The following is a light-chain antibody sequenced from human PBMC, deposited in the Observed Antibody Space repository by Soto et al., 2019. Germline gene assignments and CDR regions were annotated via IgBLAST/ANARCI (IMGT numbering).Light chain of an antibody. CDR1: SSNIGRNT. CDR3: AAWDDSLTGLNV. Sequence: QSVLSQPPSASGTPGQRVAISCSGSSSNIGRNTVNWYQQLPGTAPKLLIYNNNQRPSGVPDRFAGSKSGTSASLAISGLESDYEADYYCAAWDDSLTGLNVFGTGTKLTVL. V-gene: IGLV1-44*01. CDR2: NNN. J-gene: IGLJ1*01.